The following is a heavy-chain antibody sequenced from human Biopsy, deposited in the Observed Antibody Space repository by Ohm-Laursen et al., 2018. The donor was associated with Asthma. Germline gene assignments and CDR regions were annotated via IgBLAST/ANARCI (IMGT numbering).Heavy chain of an antibody. CDR1: GVTLSNFA. V-gene: IGHV1-69*13. D-gene: IGHD6-19*01. Sequence: SSVKASCKAPGVTLSNFAISWVRQAPGQGLEWLGGIISVFGTTNYPQKFQGRVTLTGDESTSTAYMEVTSLISEDPSIYYCARCQVGYSSGWSLLLKKIYYSGMDVWGQGTAVTVSS. CDR3: ARCQVGYSSGWSLLLKKIYYSGMDV. CDR2: IISVFGTT. J-gene: IGHJ6*02.